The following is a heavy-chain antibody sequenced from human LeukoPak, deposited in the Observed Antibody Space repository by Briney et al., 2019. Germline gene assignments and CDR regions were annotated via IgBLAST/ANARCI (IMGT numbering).Heavy chain of an antibody. D-gene: IGHD6-19*01. J-gene: IGHJ4*02. V-gene: IGHV3-74*01. CDR2: INSDGSST. CDR3: ARDQAVAGPRFDY. CDR1: GFTFSSYW. Sequence: GGSLRLSCAASGFTFSSYWMHWVRQAPGKGLVWVSRINSDGSSTSYADSVKGRFTISRDNAKNTLYLQMNSLRAEDTAVHYCARDQAVAGPRFDYWGQGTLVTVSS.